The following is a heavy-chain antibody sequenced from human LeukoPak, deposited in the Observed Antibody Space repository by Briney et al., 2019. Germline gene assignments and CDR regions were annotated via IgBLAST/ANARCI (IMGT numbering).Heavy chain of an antibody. J-gene: IGHJ4*02. CDR2: IYYSGST. D-gene: IGHD6-13*01. V-gene: IGHV4-39*07. CDR1: GGSISSSSYY. CDR3: ASHPAAGTGLDY. Sequence: PSETLSLTCTVSGGSISSSSYYWGWIRQPPGKGLEWIGSIYYSGSTYYNPSLKSRVTISVDKSKNQFSLKLSSVTAADTAVYYCASHPAAGTGLDYWGQGTLVTVSS.